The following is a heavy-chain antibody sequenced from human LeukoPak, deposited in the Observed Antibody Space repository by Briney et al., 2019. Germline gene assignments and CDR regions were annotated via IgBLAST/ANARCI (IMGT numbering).Heavy chain of an antibody. J-gene: IGHJ4*02. Sequence: PGGSLRLSCAASGFTFSSYEMNWVRQAPGKGLEWVSYISSSGSTIYYADSVKGRFTISRDNAKNSLYLQMNSLRAEDTAVYYCAKVGAVAGTSDCWGQGTLVTVSS. V-gene: IGHV3-48*03. CDR2: ISSSGSTI. CDR1: GFTFSSYE. CDR3: AKVGAVAGTSDC. D-gene: IGHD6-19*01.